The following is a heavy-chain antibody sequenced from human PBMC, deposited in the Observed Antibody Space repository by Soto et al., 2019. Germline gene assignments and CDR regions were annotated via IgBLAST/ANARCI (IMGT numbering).Heavy chain of an antibody. Sequence: QVQLQESGPGLVKPSQTLSLTCTVSGGSISSGGYHWRWIRQHPGKGLEWVGHIYYSGSSNYNPSLKSRVTISVDTSKNQFSLKLSSVTAADTAMYYCARFPGGYCSRTSCYNWFDPWGQGTLVTVSS. CDR2: IYYSGSS. V-gene: IGHV4-31*03. CDR1: GGSISSGGYH. J-gene: IGHJ5*02. CDR3: ARFPGGYCSRTSCYNWFDP. D-gene: IGHD2-2*01.